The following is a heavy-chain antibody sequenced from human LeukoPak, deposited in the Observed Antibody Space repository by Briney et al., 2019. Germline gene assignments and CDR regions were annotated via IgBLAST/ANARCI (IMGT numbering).Heavy chain of an antibody. Sequence: SETLSLTCAVYGGSFSGYYWSWIRQPPGKGLEWIGEINHSGSTNYNPSLKSRVTISVDTSKNQFSLKLSSVTAADTAVYYCARAGYRLLWFGSYYFDYWGQGTLVTVSS. V-gene: IGHV4-34*01. D-gene: IGHD3-10*01. J-gene: IGHJ4*02. CDR1: GGSFSGYY. CDR3: ARAGYRLLWFGSYYFDY. CDR2: INHSGST.